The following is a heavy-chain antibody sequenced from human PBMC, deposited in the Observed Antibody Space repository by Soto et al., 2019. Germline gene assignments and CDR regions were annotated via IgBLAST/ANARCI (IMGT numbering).Heavy chain of an antibody. CDR2: IYYGGSI. Sequence: PSETLSLTCTVSGGSINNYYWSWLRQPPGKGLEWIGYIYYGGSIYYNPSLKSRVTISVDTSRNQISLTLSSVTAADTAVYYCARGYCSDGDCYRPGFGYWGQGTPVTVSS. V-gene: IGHV4-59*01. CDR3: ARGYCSDGDCYRPGFGY. CDR1: GGSINNYY. D-gene: IGHD2-15*01. J-gene: IGHJ4*02.